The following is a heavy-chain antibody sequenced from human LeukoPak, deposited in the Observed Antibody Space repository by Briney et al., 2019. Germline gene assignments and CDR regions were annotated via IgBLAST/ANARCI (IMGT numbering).Heavy chain of an antibody. D-gene: IGHD4-17*01. Sequence: PGASLRLSCAASGFTFSSYAMSWVRQAPGKGLEWVSAISGSGGSTYYADSVKGRFTISRDNSKNTLYLQMNSLRAEDTAVYYCAKGMDYGDYGVKNWFDPWGQGTLVTVSS. V-gene: IGHV3-23*01. CDR1: GFTFSSYA. CDR2: ISGSGGST. CDR3: AKGMDYGDYGVKNWFDP. J-gene: IGHJ5*02.